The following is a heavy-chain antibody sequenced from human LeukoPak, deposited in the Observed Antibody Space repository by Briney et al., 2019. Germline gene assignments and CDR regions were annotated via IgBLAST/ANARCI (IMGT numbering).Heavy chain of an antibody. CDR3: AKGAFERFGEPSDY. D-gene: IGHD3-10*01. CDR2: ISGGGAYT. CDR1: GFTLSNYA. Sequence: GGSLRLSCAASGFTLSNYAMTWVRQAPGKGLEWVSSISGGGAYTHYADSVKGRFTISRDNSKNTVSLQMNSLRAEDTAVYYCAKGAFERFGEPSDYWGQGTLVTVSS. V-gene: IGHV3-23*01. J-gene: IGHJ4*02.